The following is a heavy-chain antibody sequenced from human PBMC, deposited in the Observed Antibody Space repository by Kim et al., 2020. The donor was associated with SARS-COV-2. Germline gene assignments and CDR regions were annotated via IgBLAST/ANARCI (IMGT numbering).Heavy chain of an antibody. J-gene: IGHJ3*02. CDR2: IYRDGRT. V-gene: IGHV4-4*02. Sequence: SETLSLTCVLSGDSITSNYWWSWVRQPPGKGLEWTGEIYRDGRTNYNPSLRGRVTISLDKSKNQVSLTLTTVTAVDTAIYYCARHKMSTNAFDIWGQGT. D-gene: IGHD1-1*01. CDR3: ARHKMSTNAFDI. CDR1: GDSITSNYW.